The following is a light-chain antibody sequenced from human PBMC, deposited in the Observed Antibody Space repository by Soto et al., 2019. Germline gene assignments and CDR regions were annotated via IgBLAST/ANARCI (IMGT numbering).Light chain of an antibody. J-gene: IGLJ1*01. V-gene: IGLV2-23*03. CDR1: SGDVGSYNL. Sequence: QSVLTQPASVSGSPGQSITISCAGTSGDVGSYNLVSWYQQHPAKAPKLMIYEGSERPSGVSNRFSGSKSGNTASLTISGLQAEDEADYYCCSYAGSSTFLYVFGTGTKVTVL. CDR3: CSYAGSSTFLYV. CDR2: EGS.